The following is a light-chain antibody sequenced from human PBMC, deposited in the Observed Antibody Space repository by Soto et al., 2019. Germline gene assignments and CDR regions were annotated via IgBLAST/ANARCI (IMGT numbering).Light chain of an antibody. CDR3: HQRSNWPPWP. J-gene: IGKJ1*01. Sequence: EIVLTQSPATLSLSPGERATLSCRASQSVDTYLAWYQQKPGQAPRLLIYDASTRATGVPARFSGSGSGTDFTLTISSLEPEDFAVYYCHQRSNWPPWPFGLGTKVEIK. V-gene: IGKV3-11*01. CDR2: DAS. CDR1: QSVDTY.